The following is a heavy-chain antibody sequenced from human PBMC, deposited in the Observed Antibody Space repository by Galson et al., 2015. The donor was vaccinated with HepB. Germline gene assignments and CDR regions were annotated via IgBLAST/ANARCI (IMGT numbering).Heavy chain of an antibody. CDR3: ARSFKAHTSGRYYDL. CDR2: IYYSGST. Sequence: ETLSLTCTVSGGSINNYYWSWIRQPPGKGLEWIGYIYYSGSTNYNPSLKSRVIISVDTFKNQFSLKLNSVTAADTAVYYCARSFKAHTSGRYYDLWGRGALVIVSS. CDR1: GGSINNYY. J-gene: IGHJ2*01. D-gene: IGHD6-19*01. V-gene: IGHV4-59*01.